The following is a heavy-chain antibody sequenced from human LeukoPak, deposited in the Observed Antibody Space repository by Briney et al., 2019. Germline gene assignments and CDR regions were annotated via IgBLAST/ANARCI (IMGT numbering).Heavy chain of an antibody. Sequence: ASVKVSCKASGYTFITYGITWVRQAPGQGVEWMGWISPYNGNANYAQKLQGRLTMTTDTSTSTAYLELRSLRSDDTAVYYCAREGYCSGGSCHSGIIDFWGQGTLVTVSS. D-gene: IGHD2-15*01. CDR1: GYTFITYG. CDR2: ISPYNGNA. J-gene: IGHJ4*02. V-gene: IGHV1-18*01. CDR3: AREGYCSGGSCHSGIIDF.